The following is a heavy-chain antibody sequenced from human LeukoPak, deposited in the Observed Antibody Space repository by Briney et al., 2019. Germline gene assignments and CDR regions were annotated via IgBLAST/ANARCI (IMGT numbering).Heavy chain of an antibody. Sequence: GGSLRLSCAASGFTFSDYYMSWIRQAPGKGLEWVSYISSSGSTIYYADSVKGRFTISRDNAKNSLYLQMNSLRAEDTAVYYCAKAYTAMALDYWGQGTLVTVSS. V-gene: IGHV3-11*01. J-gene: IGHJ4*02. D-gene: IGHD5-18*01. CDR3: AKAYTAMALDY. CDR2: ISSSGSTI. CDR1: GFTFSDYY.